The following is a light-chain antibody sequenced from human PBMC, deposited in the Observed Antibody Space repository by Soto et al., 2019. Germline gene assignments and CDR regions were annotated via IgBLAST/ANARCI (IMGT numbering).Light chain of an antibody. CDR1: SSDVGGYNH. V-gene: IGLV2-14*01. Sequence: QSVLTQPASVSGSPGQSITISCTGTSSDVGGYNHVSWYQHSPGKAPKLILFAVSDRPSGVSHRFSGSKSGNTASLTISGLQAEDEADYYCCSYTTLTTVVCGGGTKLTVL. J-gene: IGLJ2*01. CDR2: AVS. CDR3: CSYTTLTTVV.